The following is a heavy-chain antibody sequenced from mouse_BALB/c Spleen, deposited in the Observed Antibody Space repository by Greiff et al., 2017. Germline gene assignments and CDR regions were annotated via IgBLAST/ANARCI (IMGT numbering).Heavy chain of an antibody. CDR1: GYTFTSYW. D-gene: IGHD2-2*01. Sequence: QVQLQQPGAELVKPGASVKLSCKASGYTFTSYWMHWVKQRPGQGLEWIGEIDPSDSYTNYNQKFKGKATLTVDKSSSTAYMQLSSLTSEDSAVYYCARNRGYDDFDYGGQGTTLTVSS. J-gene: IGHJ2*01. CDR2: IDPSDSYT. V-gene: IGHV1-69*02. CDR3: ARNRGYDDFDY.